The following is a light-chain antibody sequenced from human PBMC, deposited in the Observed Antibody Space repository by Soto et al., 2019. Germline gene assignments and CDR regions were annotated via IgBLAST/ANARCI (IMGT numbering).Light chain of an antibody. Sequence: QSALTQPASVSGSPGQSITISCTGTSSDIGDYTHVSWYQQHPGKAPKLIIYEVSDRPSGVSNRFSGSKSGNTASLTISGVQTEDEADYYCCSYTSTSTSAVFGGGTKLTVL. V-gene: IGLV2-14*01. CDR2: EVS. J-gene: IGLJ2*01. CDR3: CSYTSTSTSAV. CDR1: SSDIGDYTH.